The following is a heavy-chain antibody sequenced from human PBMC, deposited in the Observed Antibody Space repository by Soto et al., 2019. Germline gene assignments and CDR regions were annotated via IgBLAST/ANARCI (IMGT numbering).Heavy chain of an antibody. CDR1: GGTFKKYG. Sequence: QVQLVQSGAEVKKPGSSVRVSCRTSGGTFKKYGFSWVRQAPGQGLEWMGGIIPMYGIANYGQIFQGRLTIIADESTNTVYMDLTSLKSEDTAVYYCAGEVGATGLHLWGQGNQVTVSS. CDR3: AGEVGATGLHL. V-gene: IGHV1-69*12. CDR2: IIPMYGIA. D-gene: IGHD1-26*01. J-gene: IGHJ5*02.